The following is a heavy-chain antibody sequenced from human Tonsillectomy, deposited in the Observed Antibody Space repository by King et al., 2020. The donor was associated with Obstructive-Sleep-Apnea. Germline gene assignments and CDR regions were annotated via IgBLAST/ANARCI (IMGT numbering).Heavy chain of an antibody. V-gene: IGHV1-69*09. Sequence: QLQLVQSGPEVKKPGASVKVSCKASGGTFSRYPIAWVRQAPGQGLEWMGGIFPVLDIRDYAQKYEGRVTITADIATTTAFMELTSLTYEDTAVYFCARHRAEGVVAARRGASVRDSFEFWGQGTLVTVSS. CDR2: IFPVLDIR. CDR3: ARHRAEGVVAARRGASVRDSFEF. D-gene: IGHD6-25*01. CDR1: GGTFSRYP. J-gene: IGHJ4*02.